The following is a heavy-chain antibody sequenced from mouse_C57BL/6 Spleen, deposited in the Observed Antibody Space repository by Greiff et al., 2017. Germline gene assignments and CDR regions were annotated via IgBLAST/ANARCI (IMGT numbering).Heavy chain of an antibody. D-gene: IGHD2-3*01. V-gene: IGHV5-6*02. J-gene: IGHJ4*01. CDR3: ARQDGSHDAMDY. CDR1: GFTFSSYG. Sequence: EVKLVESGGDLVKPGGSLKLSCAASGFTFSSYGMSWVRQTPDKRLEWVATISSGGSYTYYPDSVKGRFTISRDNAKNTLYLQMSSLKSEDTAMYYCARQDGSHDAMDYWGQGTSVTVSS. CDR2: ISSGGSYT.